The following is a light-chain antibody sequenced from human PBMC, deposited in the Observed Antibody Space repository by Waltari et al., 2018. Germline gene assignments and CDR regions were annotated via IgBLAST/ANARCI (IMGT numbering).Light chain of an antibody. J-gene: IGKJ4*01. CDR1: QSVFNY. CDR2: DTS. CDR3: HQRSSWPLT. Sequence: IVLTQSPVTLSLSPGVRAPLSCRASQSVFNYLAWYQQKPGQAPRLLIYDTSNRATGIPDRFSASGSGTDFTLTISRLEPEDFAVYYCHQRSSWPLTFGGGTKVEIK. V-gene: IGKV3-11*01.